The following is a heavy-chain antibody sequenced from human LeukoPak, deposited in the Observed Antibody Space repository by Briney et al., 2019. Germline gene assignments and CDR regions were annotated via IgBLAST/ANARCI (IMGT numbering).Heavy chain of an antibody. Sequence: PEGSLRLSCAASGFTFSSYWMSWVRQAPGKGLEWVGNIKQDGSEKYYVDSVKGRFTISRDNAKNSLYLQMNSLRAEDTAVYYCARDPYSSGWPSYYYYGMDVWGQGTTVTVSS. J-gene: IGHJ6*02. V-gene: IGHV3-7*01. CDR2: IKQDGSEK. D-gene: IGHD6-19*01. CDR3: ARDPYSSGWPSYYYYGMDV. CDR1: GFTFSSYW.